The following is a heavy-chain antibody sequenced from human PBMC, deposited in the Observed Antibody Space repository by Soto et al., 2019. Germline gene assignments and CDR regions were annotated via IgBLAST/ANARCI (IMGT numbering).Heavy chain of an antibody. Sequence: PGGSLRLSCAASGFTFSSYWMHWVRQAPGKGLVWVSRIRSDGSSTSYADSVKGRFTISRDNAKNTLYLQMNSLRAEDTAVYYCARDRSSGWYEAGDYWGQGTLVTVSS. J-gene: IGHJ4*02. CDR1: GFTFSSYW. CDR3: ARDRSSGWYEAGDY. D-gene: IGHD6-19*01. V-gene: IGHV3-74*01. CDR2: IRSDGSST.